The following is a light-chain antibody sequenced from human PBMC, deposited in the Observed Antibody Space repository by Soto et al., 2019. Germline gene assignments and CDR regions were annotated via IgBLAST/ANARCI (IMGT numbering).Light chain of an antibody. V-gene: IGLV2-14*01. CDR1: SSDVGGYNY. CDR3: SSSTSSSAYV. J-gene: IGLJ1*01. Sequence: QSVLTQPASVSGSPGQSITISCTGTSSDVGGYNYVSWYQQHPGKAPKLMIYEVTNRPSGVSNHFSGSKSGNTASLTISGLQAEDEADYYCSSSTSSSAYVFGTGTKVTVL. CDR2: EVT.